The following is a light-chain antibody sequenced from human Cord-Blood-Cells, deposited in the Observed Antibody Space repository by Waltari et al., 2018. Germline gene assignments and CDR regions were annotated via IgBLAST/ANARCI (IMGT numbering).Light chain of an antibody. CDR3: SSYTSSSTVV. J-gene: IGLJ2*01. CDR2: DVS. V-gene: IGLV2-14*01. Sequence: QSALTQPASVSGSPGQSITISCTGTSSDVGGYNYVSWYQQHPGKAPKLMIYDVSNRPSEVPNRFSGSKSSNTASLTISGLQAEDEADYYSSSYTSSSTVVFGGQTKLTVL. CDR1: SSDVGGYNY.